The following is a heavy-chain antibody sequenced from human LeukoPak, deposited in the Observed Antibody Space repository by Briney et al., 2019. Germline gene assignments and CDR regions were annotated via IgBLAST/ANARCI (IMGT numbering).Heavy chain of an antibody. CDR3: AKDRCSNGIGCYYYYMDV. J-gene: IGHJ6*03. Sequence: GGSLRLSCAASGFTFSTFAMIWVRQPPGEGLEWVAYIQNDGSNEQYADSVKGRFSISRDSSKNILYLQMNSLRAEDTAVYYCAKDRCSNGIGCYYYYMDVWGKGTTVTISS. V-gene: IGHV3-30*02. CDR1: GFTFSTFA. CDR2: IQNDGSNE. D-gene: IGHD2-8*01.